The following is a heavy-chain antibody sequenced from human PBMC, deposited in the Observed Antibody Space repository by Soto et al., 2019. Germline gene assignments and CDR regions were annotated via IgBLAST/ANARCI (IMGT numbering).Heavy chain of an antibody. CDR2: ISYDGSNK. V-gene: IGHV3-30-3*01. D-gene: IGHD4-17*01. CDR1: GFTFSSYA. Sequence: GGSLRLSCAASGFTFSSYAMHWVRQAPGKGLEWVAVISYDGSNKYYADSVKGRFTISRDNSKNTLYLQMNSLRAEDTAVYYCARGAFAVTPGNYFDYWGQGTLVTVSS. CDR3: ARGAFAVTPGNYFDY. J-gene: IGHJ4*02.